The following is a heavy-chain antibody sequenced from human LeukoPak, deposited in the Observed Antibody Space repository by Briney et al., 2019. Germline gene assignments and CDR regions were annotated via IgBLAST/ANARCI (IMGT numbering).Heavy chain of an antibody. D-gene: IGHD2-21*01. J-gene: IGHJ4*02. CDR2: VDDSGNT. CDR3: ARHLAARLGGARFSDY. Sequence: SETLSLTCIVSGGSINSCYWSWIRQPPGKGLEWIAYVDDSGNTNYNPSLKSRVTISADTSRNEFSLQVNYVAAADTAVYYCARHLAARLGGARFSDYWGQGTLVTVSS. V-gene: IGHV4-59*08. CDR1: GGSINSCY.